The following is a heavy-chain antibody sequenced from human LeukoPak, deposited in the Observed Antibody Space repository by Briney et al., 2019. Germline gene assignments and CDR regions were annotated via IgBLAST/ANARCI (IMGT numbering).Heavy chain of an antibody. CDR2: INPNSGGT. D-gene: IGHD4-11*01. V-gene: IGHV1-2*02. CDR3: ATYDYTFFDY. J-gene: IGHJ4*02. CDR1: GYTFTDYY. Sequence: ASVQVSCKASGYTFTDYYMHWVRQAPGKGLEWMGWINPNSGGTKYAQKFQGRVTLTRDTSISTADMELARLRSDDTAVYFCATYDYTFFDYWGQGTLVTVSS.